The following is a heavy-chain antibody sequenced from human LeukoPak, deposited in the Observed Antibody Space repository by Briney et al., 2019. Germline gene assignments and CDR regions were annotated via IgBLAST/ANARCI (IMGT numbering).Heavy chain of an antibody. V-gene: IGHV3-7*01. J-gene: IGHJ4*02. CDR3: ARDDYGGRGEFDY. D-gene: IGHD4-23*01. CDR1: GFTFSSYW. Sequence: GGSLRLSCAASGFTFSSYWMSWVRQAPGKGLEWVANIKKDGSEKYYVDSVKGRFTISRDNAKNTLYLQMNSLRAEDTAVYYCARDDYGGRGEFDYWGQGTLVTVSS. CDR2: IKKDGSEK.